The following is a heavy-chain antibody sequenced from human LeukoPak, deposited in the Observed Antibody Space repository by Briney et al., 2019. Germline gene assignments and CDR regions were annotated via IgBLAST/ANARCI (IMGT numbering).Heavy chain of an antibody. CDR3: ARESIVVVPTTMDDASDI. V-gene: IGHV3-9*01. D-gene: IGHD2-2*01. CDR2: ISWNSGSI. J-gene: IGHJ3*02. Sequence: PGRSLRLSCAASGFTFDDYAMHWVRQAPGKGLEWVSGISWNSGSIGYADSVKGRFTISRDNAKNSLYLQMHSLRVEDTAVYYCARESIVVVPTTMDDASDIWGQGTMVTVSS. CDR1: GFTFDDYA.